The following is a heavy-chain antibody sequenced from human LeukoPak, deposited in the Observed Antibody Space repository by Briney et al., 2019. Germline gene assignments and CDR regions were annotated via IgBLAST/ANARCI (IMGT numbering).Heavy chain of an antibody. Sequence: ASVMVSCKTSGYSFIGHHIHWVRQAPGQGLEWMGWINPNSGGTEYAQKFQGRVTMTRDTSISTAYMDLNRLTSDDSAVYYCARGASDKTPSDYWGQGTLVTVSS. CDR3: ARGASDKTPSDY. D-gene: IGHD4-23*01. CDR1: GYSFIGHH. J-gene: IGHJ4*02. CDR2: INPNSGGT. V-gene: IGHV1-2*02.